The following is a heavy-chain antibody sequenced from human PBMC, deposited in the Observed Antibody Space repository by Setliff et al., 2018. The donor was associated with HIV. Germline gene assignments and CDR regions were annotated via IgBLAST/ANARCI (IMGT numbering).Heavy chain of an antibody. D-gene: IGHD3-22*01. Sequence: GGSLRLSCAASGFTFSSYEMNWVRQAPGKGLEWVSYISSSGSTIYYADSVKGRFTISRDNAKNSLYLQMNSLRAEDTAVYYCARDFRPALVVVITFDYWGQGTLVTVSS. J-gene: IGHJ4*02. CDR1: GFTFSSYE. CDR3: ARDFRPALVVVITFDY. V-gene: IGHV3-48*03. CDR2: ISSSGSTI.